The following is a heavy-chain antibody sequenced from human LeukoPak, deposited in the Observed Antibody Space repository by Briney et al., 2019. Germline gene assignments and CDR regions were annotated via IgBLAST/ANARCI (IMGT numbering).Heavy chain of an antibody. V-gene: IGHV1-2*04. CDR2: INPNSGGT. Sequence: GASVKVSCKASGYTFIAYYLHWERQAPGQGLEWMGWINPNSGGTNYAQKFKDWVTMTRDTSINTTYMELSSLKSDVTAVYYCARGTPGSYFGYWGQGTLVTVSS. D-gene: IGHD3-10*01. CDR1: GYTFIAYY. J-gene: IGHJ4*02. CDR3: ARGTPGSYFGY.